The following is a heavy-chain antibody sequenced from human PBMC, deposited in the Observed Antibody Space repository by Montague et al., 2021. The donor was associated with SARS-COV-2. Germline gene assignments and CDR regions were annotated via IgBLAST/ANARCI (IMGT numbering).Heavy chain of an antibody. Sequence: SETLSLTCAVYGGSFSGHYWCWIRQPPGTGLEWIGEINNSGSTNYNPSLKSRVTISVDTSKNQFSLKLHSVTAADTAVYYCARGRIEVSMIVVVLTGASYYMDVWGKGTTVTVSS. V-gene: IGHV4-34*01. CDR1: GGSFSGHY. CDR3: ARGRIEVSMIVVVLTGASYYMDV. D-gene: IGHD3-22*01. CDR2: INNSGST. J-gene: IGHJ6*03.